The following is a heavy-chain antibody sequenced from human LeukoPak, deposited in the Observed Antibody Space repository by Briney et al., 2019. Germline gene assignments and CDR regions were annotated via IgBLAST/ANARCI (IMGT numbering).Heavy chain of an antibody. CDR2: INHSGST. J-gene: IGHJ4*02. D-gene: IGHD3-22*01. CDR3: ASGRGYYYDSSGLAY. Sequence: SETLSLTCAVYGGSFSGYYWSWIRQPPGKGLEWIGEINHSGSTNYNPSLKSRVTISVDTSKNQFSLKLSSVTAADTAVYYCASGRGYYYDSSGLAYWGQGTLVTVSS. V-gene: IGHV4-34*01. CDR1: GGSFSGYY.